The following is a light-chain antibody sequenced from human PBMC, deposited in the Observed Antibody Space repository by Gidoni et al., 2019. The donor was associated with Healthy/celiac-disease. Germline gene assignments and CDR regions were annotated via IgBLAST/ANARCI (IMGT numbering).Light chain of an antibody. CDR3: LQDYNYPWT. CDR2: AAS. Sequence: AIELSQSPSSLSASVGDRVTITCRASQGIRNDLGWYQQKPGKAPKLLIYAASSLQSGVPSRFSGSGSGTDFTLTISSLQPEDFATYYCLQDYNYPWTFGQGTQVEIK. J-gene: IGKJ1*01. CDR1: QGIRND. V-gene: IGKV1-6*01.